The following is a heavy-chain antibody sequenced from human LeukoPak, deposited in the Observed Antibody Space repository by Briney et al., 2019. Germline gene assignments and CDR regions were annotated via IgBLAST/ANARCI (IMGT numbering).Heavy chain of an antibody. CDR1: GFTFSSYG. Sequence: GGSLRLSCAASGFTFSSYGMHWVRQAPGKGLEWVAVRWYDGSNKYYADSVKGRFTISRDNSKHTLYLQMNSLSAEDTAVYYCAKDHGIFLTGDFGGDYWGQGTLVTVSS. CDR3: AKDHGIFLTGDFGGDY. V-gene: IGHV3-33*06. D-gene: IGHD7-27*01. J-gene: IGHJ4*02. CDR2: RWYDGSNK.